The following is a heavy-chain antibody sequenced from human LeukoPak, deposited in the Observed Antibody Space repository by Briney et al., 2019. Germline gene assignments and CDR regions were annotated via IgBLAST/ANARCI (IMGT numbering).Heavy chain of an antibody. Sequence: ASVKVSCKASGYTFTGYYIHWVRQAPGQGLEWMGRISPDTGGTDYAQKFQGRITMTRDTSITTAYMELSRLTSDDTAMYYCAKVPPSITAAGNWLDPWGQGALVTVSS. CDR3: AKVPPSITAAGNWLDP. V-gene: IGHV1-2*06. CDR1: GYTFTGYY. CDR2: ISPDTGGT. J-gene: IGHJ5*02. D-gene: IGHD6-13*01.